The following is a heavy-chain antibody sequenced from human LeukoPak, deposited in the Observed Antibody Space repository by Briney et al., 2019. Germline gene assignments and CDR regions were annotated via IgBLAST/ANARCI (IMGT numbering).Heavy chain of an antibody. Sequence: ASVKVSCKASGGTFSSYAIIWVRQAPGQGLEWMGGIIPIFGTANYAQKFQGRVTITTDESTSTAYMELSSLRSEDTAVYYCARHRQNIVVVPAALGDMDVWGKGTTVTVSS. CDR1: GGTFSSYA. J-gene: IGHJ6*03. CDR3: ARHRQNIVVVPAALGDMDV. D-gene: IGHD2-2*01. CDR2: IIPIFGTA. V-gene: IGHV1-69*05.